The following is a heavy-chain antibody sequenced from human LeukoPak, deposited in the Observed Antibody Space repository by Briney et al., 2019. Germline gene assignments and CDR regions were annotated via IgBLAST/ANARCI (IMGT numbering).Heavy chain of an antibody. CDR3: ARDGVGYYDSSGYYYFQH. Sequence: GASVKVSCEASGYTFTGYYMHWVRQAPGQGLEWMGWINPNSGGTNYAQKFQGRVTMTRDTSISTAYMELSRLRSDDTAVYYCARDGVGYYDSSGYYYFQHWGQGDLVTVSS. J-gene: IGHJ1*01. CDR1: GYTFTGYY. V-gene: IGHV1-2*02. D-gene: IGHD3-22*01. CDR2: INPNSGGT.